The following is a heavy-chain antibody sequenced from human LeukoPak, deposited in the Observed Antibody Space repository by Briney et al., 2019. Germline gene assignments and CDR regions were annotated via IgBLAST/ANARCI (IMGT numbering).Heavy chain of an antibody. D-gene: IGHD2-15*01. J-gene: IGHJ6*02. Sequence: GESLQISCKGSGYSFTSYWIGWVRQMPGKGLEWMGIIYPGDSDTRYSPSFQGQVTISADKSISTAYLQWSSLKASDTAMYYCARLATRGGGSDYYYYYGMGVWGQGTTVTVSS. V-gene: IGHV5-51*01. CDR1: GYSFTSYW. CDR3: ARLATRGGGSDYYYYYGMGV. CDR2: IYPGDSDT.